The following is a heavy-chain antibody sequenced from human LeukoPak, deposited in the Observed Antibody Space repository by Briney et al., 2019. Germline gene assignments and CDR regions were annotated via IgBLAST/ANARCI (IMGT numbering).Heavy chain of an antibody. CDR1: GYTLTELS. CDR3: ATGGGCSSTSCRNNWFDP. J-gene: IGHJ5*02. CDR2: FDPEDGET. D-gene: IGHD2-2*01. Sequence: ASVKVSCKVSGYTLTELSMHWVRQAPGKGVEWMGGFDPEDGETIYAQKFQGRVTMTEDTSTDTAYMELSSLRSEDTAVYYCATGGGCSSTSCRNNWFDPWGQGTLVTVSS. V-gene: IGHV1-24*01.